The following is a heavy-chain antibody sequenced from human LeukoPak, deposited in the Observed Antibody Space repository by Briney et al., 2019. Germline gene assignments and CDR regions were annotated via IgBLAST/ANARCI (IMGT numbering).Heavy chain of an antibody. V-gene: IGHV3-23*01. CDR2: ISGSGGST. CDR3: AKEIAITIFGVVTYYFDY. J-gene: IGHJ4*02. D-gene: IGHD3-3*01. CDR1: GFTFSSYA. Sequence: GGSLRLSCAASGFTFSSYAMSWVRQAPGKGLEWVSAISGSGGSTYYADSVKGRFTISRDNSKNTLYLQMNSLRAEDTAVSYCAKEIAITIFGVVTYYFDYWGQGTLVTVSS.